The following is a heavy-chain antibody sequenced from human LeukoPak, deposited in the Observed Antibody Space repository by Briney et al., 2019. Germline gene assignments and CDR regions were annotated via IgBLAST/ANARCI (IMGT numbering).Heavy chain of an antibody. Sequence: SETLSLTCTVSGGSISSSSHHWGWLRQPPGKGLEWIGSIYYSETTYYKPSLRSRVTISIDTSKNQFSLRLTSVTAADTAVYYCARESSSSPDYWGQGTLVTVSS. D-gene: IGHD6-6*01. J-gene: IGHJ4*02. CDR3: ARESSSSPDY. CDR2: IYYSETT. V-gene: IGHV4-39*07. CDR1: GGSISSSSHH.